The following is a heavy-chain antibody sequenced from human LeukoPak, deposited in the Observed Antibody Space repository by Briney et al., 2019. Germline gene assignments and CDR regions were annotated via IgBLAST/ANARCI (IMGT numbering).Heavy chain of an antibody. Sequence: SETLSLTCTVSGGSISSYYWSWIRQPAGKGLEWIGRIYTSGSTNYNPSLKSRVTISVETSKNQLSLKLSSVTAADTAVYYCARVTGYMIEDYFDYWGQGTLVTVSS. V-gene: IGHV4-4*07. CDR2: IYTSGST. D-gene: IGHD3-22*01. CDR1: GGSISSYY. J-gene: IGHJ4*02. CDR3: ARVTGYMIEDYFDY.